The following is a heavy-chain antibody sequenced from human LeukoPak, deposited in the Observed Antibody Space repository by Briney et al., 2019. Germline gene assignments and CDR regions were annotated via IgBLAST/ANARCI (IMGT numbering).Heavy chain of an antibody. CDR1: GFTFSSYG. V-gene: IGHV3-30*18. J-gene: IGHJ3*02. D-gene: IGHD4-17*01. CDR2: ISYDGSNK. CDR3: AKGIDDYGDYLPGFDI. Sequence: GGSLRLSCAASGFTFSSYGMHCVRQAPGKGLEWVAVISYDGSNKYYADSVKGRFTISRDNSKNTLYLQMNSLRAEDTAVYYCAKGIDDYGDYLPGFDIWGQGTMVTVSS.